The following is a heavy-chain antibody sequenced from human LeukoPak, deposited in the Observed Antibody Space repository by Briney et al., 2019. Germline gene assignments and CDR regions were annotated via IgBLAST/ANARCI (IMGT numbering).Heavy chain of an antibody. CDR3: GRSGDFWSGSGVAY. V-gene: IGHV3-74*01. Sequence: AGGSLRLSCAASGFTFSNYWMYWVRQAPGKGLVWVSQIKSDGNITNYADSVKGRFTISRDNDKNTLFLQMNSLRAEDTAVYYCGRSGDFWSGSGVAYWGQGTLVTVSS. D-gene: IGHD3-3*01. CDR1: GFTFSNYW. J-gene: IGHJ4*02. CDR2: IKSDGNIT.